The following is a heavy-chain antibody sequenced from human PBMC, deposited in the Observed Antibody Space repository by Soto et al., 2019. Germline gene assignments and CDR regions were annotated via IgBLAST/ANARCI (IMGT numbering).Heavy chain of an antibody. CDR2: IYYTGDT. CDR1: GGSVTSYY. J-gene: IGHJ3*02. V-gene: IGHV4-59*02. CDR3: ARGLISGYYLYDAFDI. Sequence: SETLSLTCTVSGGSVTSYYWNWIRQPPGKGLEWIGYIYYTGDTTYSPSLKSRVTISVDTSKNQFSLNLSSVTAADTAVYYCARGLISGYYLYDAFDIWGQGTMVTVSS. D-gene: IGHD3-22*01.